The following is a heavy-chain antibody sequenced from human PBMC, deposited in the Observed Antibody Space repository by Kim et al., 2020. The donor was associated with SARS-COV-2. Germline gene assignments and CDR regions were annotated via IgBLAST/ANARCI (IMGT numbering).Heavy chain of an antibody. CDR2: ISGSATSS. J-gene: IGHJ6*02. Sequence: GSLRLSCAVSGFTFTSYALSWVRQAPGKGLEWVSAISGSATSSYYADSVRGRFTISRDNSKNTLYMQMKSLRAEDPAVYYCTKTLGASAYYYGMDVWGQ. CDR1: GFTFTSYA. CDR3: TKTLGASAYYYGMDV. V-gene: IGHV3-23*01. D-gene: IGHD1-26*01.